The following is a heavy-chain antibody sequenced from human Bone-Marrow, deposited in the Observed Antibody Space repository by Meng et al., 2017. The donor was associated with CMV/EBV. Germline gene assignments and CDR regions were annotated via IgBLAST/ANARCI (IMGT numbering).Heavy chain of an antibody. Sequence: GESLKISCAGTGFTFTSYWMTWVRQAPGKGLEWMASIEEDGSEKHYVDSVKGRFTISRDNPNNSLYLQMNSLRAEDTALYYCVRGRITNHYWGQGTLVPVSS. D-gene: IGHD1-20*01. CDR2: IEEDGSEK. CDR3: VRGRITNHY. J-gene: IGHJ4*02. V-gene: IGHV3-7*01. CDR1: GFTFTSYW.